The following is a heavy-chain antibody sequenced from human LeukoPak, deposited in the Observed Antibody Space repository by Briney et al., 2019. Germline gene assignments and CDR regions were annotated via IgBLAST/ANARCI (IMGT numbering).Heavy chain of an antibody. D-gene: IGHD6-19*01. CDR3: ARLAKREQWLAYCFDY. CDR1: GGSISGFV. J-gene: IGHJ4*02. V-gene: IGHV4-59*08. Sequence: PSETLSLTCTVSGGSISGFVWSWIRQPPGEGLDYIGFIYDTGTTNYNPLLKSRVTLSVDTSKNQFSLKLNSVTAADTAVYYCARLAKREQWLAYCFDYWGQGALVTVSS. CDR2: IYDTGTT.